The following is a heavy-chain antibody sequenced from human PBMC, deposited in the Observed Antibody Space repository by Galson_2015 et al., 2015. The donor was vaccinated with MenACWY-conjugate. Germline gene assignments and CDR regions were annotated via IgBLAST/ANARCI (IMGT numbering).Heavy chain of an antibody. D-gene: IGHD3-10*01. J-gene: IGHJ4*02. V-gene: IGHV3-23*01. CDR2: ISGSGGST. Sequence: SLRLSCAASGFTFSSYAMSWVRQAPGKGPEWVSAISGSGGSTYYADSVKGRFTISRDNSKNTLYLQMNSLRAEDTAVYYCAKVRSYGSGSYHFDYWGQGTLVTVSS. CDR1: GFTFSSYA. CDR3: AKVRSYGSGSYHFDY.